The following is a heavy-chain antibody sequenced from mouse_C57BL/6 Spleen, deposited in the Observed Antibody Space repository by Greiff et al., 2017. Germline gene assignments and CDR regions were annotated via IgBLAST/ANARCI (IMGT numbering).Heavy chain of an antibody. Sequence: QVQLQQPGAELVRPGSSVKLSCKASGYTFTSYWMHWVKQRPIQGLEWIGNIDPSDSEPHYNQKFKDKATLTVDKSSSTAYMQLSSLTSEDSAVYYCARSTYYSNPAWFAYWGQGTLVTVSA. D-gene: IGHD2-5*01. V-gene: IGHV1-52*01. CDR1: GYTFTSYW. J-gene: IGHJ3*01. CDR2: IDPSDSEP. CDR3: ARSTYYSNPAWFAY.